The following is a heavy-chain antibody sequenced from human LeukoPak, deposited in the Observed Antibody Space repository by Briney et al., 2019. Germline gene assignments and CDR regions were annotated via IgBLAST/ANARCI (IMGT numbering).Heavy chain of an antibody. J-gene: IGHJ4*02. V-gene: IGHV4-39*07. Sequence: SETLSLTCTVAGDSINSDSFYWGWIRQPPGKGLEWIGFFYYTGNTYYNPSLKSRVTISPDTSNNHLSLRLTSVTAADTAVYYCARFAYYFQIDFWGQGALVTVSS. D-gene: IGHD3-22*01. CDR2: FYYTGNT. CDR3: ARFAYYFQIDF. CDR1: GDSINSDSFY.